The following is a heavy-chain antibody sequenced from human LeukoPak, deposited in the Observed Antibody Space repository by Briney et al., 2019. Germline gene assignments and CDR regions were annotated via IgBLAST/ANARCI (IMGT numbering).Heavy chain of an antibody. D-gene: IGHD3-22*01. CDR2: INPNSGGT. CDR3: ARDGVGYYDSSGYYYFQH. CDR1: GYTFTGYY. J-gene: IGHJ1*01. Sequence: GASVKVSCKASGYTFTGYYMHWVRQAPGQGLEWMGRINPNSGGTNYAQKFQGRVTMTRDTSISTAYMELSRLRSDDTAVYYCARDGVGYYDSSGYYYFQHWGQGTLVTVSS. V-gene: IGHV1-2*06.